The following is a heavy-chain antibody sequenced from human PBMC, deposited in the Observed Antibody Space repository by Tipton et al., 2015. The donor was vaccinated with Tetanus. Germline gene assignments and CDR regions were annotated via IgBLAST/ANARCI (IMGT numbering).Heavy chain of an antibody. D-gene: IGHD1-1*01. CDR1: GASVSSGGCY. V-gene: IGHV4-61*08. J-gene: IGHJ4*02. CDR2: IHYSGTT. Sequence: TLSLTCTVSGASVSSGGCYWSWIRQPPGQGLEWIGYIHYSGTTNYNPSVKSRVTISVDTSTSQFSLNLSSVTAADAAVYYCARENWSNGNSFDYWGQGIQVTVSS. CDR3: ARENWSNGNSFDY.